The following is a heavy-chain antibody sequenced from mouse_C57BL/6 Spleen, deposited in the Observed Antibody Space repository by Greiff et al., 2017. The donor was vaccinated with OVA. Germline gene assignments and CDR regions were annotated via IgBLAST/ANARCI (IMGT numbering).Heavy chain of an antibody. V-gene: IGHV1-64*01. CDR3: ERSRGMVTGDFDI. J-gene: IGHJ1*03. CDR2: IHPNSGST. CDR1: GYTFTSYW. Sequence: QVQLQQSGAELVKPGASVKLSCKASGYTFTSYWMHWVKQRPGQGLEWIGMIHPNSGSTNYNEKFKSKATLTVDKSSSTAYMQLSSLTSEDSAVYYCERSRGMVTGDFDIWGTGTTVTVSS. D-gene: IGHD2-3*01.